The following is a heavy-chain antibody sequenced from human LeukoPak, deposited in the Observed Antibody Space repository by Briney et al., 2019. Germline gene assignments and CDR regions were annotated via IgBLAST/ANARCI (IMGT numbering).Heavy chain of an antibody. J-gene: IGHJ4*02. CDR3: AKVVYFDWLWDY. D-gene: IGHD3-9*01. Sequence: PGRSLRLSCAASGFTFSSYGMHWVRQAPGKGLEWVAVISYDGSNKYYADSVKGRFTISRDNSKNTLYLQMNSLRAEDTAVYYCAKVVYFDWLWDYWGQGTLVTVSS. CDR2: ISYDGSNK. V-gene: IGHV3-30*18. CDR1: GFTFSSYG.